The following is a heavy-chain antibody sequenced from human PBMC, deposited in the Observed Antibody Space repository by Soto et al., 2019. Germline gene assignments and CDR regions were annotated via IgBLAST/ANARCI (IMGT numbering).Heavy chain of an antibody. CDR1: GFTFSSYA. Sequence: EVQLLESGGGLVHPGGSLRLSCAASGFTFSSYAMTWVRQAPGKGLEWVSAISGSGTNRYYADSVKGRFTISRDNSKNTLYLQMNSLRAEDTAVYYCAKDRVDYGDYRGLDYWGQGTLVTVSS. D-gene: IGHD4-17*01. V-gene: IGHV3-23*01. J-gene: IGHJ4*02. CDR3: AKDRVDYGDYRGLDY. CDR2: ISGSGTNR.